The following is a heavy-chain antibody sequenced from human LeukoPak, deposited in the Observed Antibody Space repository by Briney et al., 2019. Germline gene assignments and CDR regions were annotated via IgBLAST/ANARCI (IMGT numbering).Heavy chain of an antibody. V-gene: IGHV1-2*02. D-gene: IGHD6-13*01. Sequence: ASVKVSCKASGYTFTGYYMHWVRQAPGQGLEWTGWINPNSGGTNYAQKFQGRVTMTRDTSISTAYMELSRLRSDDTAVYYCARGPYRYSSSWQSFDYWGQGTLVTVSS. CDR1: GYTFTGYY. J-gene: IGHJ4*02. CDR3: ARGPYRYSSSWQSFDY. CDR2: INPNSGGT.